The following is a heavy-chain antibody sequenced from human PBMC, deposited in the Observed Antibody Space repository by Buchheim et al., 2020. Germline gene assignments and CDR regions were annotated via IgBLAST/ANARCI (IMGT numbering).Heavy chain of an antibody. CDR2: IYYSGST. CDR3: ARELSSGYSTFGMDV. Sequence: QVQLQESGPGLVKPSETLSLTCTVSGGSISSYYWSWIRQPPGKGLEWIGYIYYSGSTNYNPSLMSRVTISVDTSKNQFSLKLSSVTAADTAVYYCARELSSGYSTFGMDVWGQGTT. D-gene: IGHD3-22*01. CDR1: GGSISSYY. V-gene: IGHV4-59*01. J-gene: IGHJ6*02.